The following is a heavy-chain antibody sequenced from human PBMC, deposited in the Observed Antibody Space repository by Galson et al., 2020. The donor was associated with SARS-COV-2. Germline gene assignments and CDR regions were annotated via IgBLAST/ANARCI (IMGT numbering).Heavy chain of an antibody. D-gene: IGHD2-2*01. CDR3: TTDLPRDIVVVPAAMFYYYYGMDV. V-gene: IGHV3-15*01. CDR2: IKSKTDGGRT. J-gene: IGHJ6*02. CDR1: GFTFSNAW. Sequence: GGSLRLSCAASGFTFSNAWMSWVRQAPGKGLEWVGRIKSKTDGGRTDYAAPVKGRFTISRDDSKNTLYLQMNSLKTEDTAVYYCTTDLPRDIVVVPAAMFYYYYGMDVWGQGTTVTVSS.